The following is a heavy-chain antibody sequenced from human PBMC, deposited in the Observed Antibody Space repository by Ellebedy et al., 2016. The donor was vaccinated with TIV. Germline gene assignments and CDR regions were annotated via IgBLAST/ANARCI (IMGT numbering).Heavy chain of an antibody. CDR2: FGYGGGT. Sequence: GESLKISCAASGFIFRSYSMSWVRQAPGKGLEWVSSFGYGGGTLYADSVKGRFTISRDNAKNTLYLQMNSLRAEDTAVYFCVRGSSIYAMDVWGQGTTVTVSS. V-gene: IGHV3-74*01. CDR1: GFIFRSYS. CDR3: VRGSSIYAMDV. J-gene: IGHJ6*02. D-gene: IGHD2-2*01.